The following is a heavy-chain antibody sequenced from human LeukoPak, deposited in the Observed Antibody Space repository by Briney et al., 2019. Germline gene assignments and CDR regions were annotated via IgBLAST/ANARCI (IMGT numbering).Heavy chain of an antibody. CDR3: ARDTHRTSDAFDI. Sequence: ASVKASCKASGYTFTSYGITWVRQAPGQGLEWMGWISGYNGNTNYAQKLRGRVTMTTDTSTSTAYMELRSLRSDDTAVYYCARDTHRTSDAFDIWGQGTMVTVSS. CDR2: ISGYNGNT. V-gene: IGHV1-18*01. CDR1: GYTFTSYG. J-gene: IGHJ3*02.